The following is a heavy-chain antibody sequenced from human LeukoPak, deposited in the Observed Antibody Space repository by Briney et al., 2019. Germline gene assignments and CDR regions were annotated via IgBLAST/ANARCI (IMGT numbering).Heavy chain of an antibody. CDR3: ARRSRYCSGGSCYPYYFGY. D-gene: IGHD2-15*01. Sequence: SETLSLTCTASGGSISSSSSYWDWIRQPPGKGLEWIGSIYYSGSTYYSPSLKSRVTISVDTSKNQFSLKLSSVTAADTAVYYCARRSRYCSGGSCYPYYFGYWGQGTLVTVSS. V-gene: IGHV4-39*01. J-gene: IGHJ4*02. CDR1: GGSISSSSSY. CDR2: IYYSGST.